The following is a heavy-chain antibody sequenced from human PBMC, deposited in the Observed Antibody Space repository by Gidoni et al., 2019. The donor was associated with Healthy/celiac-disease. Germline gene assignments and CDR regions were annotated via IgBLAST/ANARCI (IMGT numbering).Heavy chain of an antibody. Sequence: QVQLVESGGGLVKPGGSLRLSCAASGFTFSDYYMSWIRQAPGKGLEWVSYISSSSSYTNYADSVKGRFTISRDNAKNSLYLQMNSLRAEDTAVYYCARDGRTVTDHPPSDYWGQGTLVTVSS. D-gene: IGHD4-17*01. CDR2: ISSSSSYT. J-gene: IGHJ4*02. CDR3: ARDGRTVTDHPPSDY. V-gene: IGHV3-11*06. CDR1: GFTFSDYY.